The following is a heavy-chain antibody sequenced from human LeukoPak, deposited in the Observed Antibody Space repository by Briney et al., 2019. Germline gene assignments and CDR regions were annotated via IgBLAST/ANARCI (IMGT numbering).Heavy chain of an antibody. V-gene: IGHV1-46*01. CDR2: INPSDGST. CDR1: GYIFTSYY. D-gene: IGHD5-24*01. Sequence: ASVKVSCKASGYIFTSYYIHLVRQAPGQGFEWMAIINPSDGSTTNSQKFQGRVTMTRDTSTSTVYMELSGLRSEDTALYYCARIRDGYNDAYDIWGQGTMVTVSS. CDR3: ARIRDGYNDAYDI. J-gene: IGHJ3*02.